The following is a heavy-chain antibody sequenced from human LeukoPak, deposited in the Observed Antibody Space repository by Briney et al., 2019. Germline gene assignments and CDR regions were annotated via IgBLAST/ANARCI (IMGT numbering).Heavy chain of an antibody. CDR1: GGSISSYY. CDR3: ARVDYYDYHVDV. J-gene: IGHJ6*03. D-gene: IGHD2-15*01. CDR2: IHYTGTT. V-gene: IGHV4-59*04. Sequence: SETLSLTCTVSGGSISSYYWSWIRQPPGKGPEWIGRIHYTGTTYYNPSLKSRVTFSVDTSKNQFSLKLSSVTATDTAVYYCARVDYYDYHVDVWGKGATVSVSS.